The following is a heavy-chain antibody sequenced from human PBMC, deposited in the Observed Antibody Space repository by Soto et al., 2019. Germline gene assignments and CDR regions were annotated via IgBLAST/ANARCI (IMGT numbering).Heavy chain of an antibody. CDR1: GYTFTSYG. CDR3: ARDSEVAVADVSGFDY. D-gene: IGHD6-19*01. CDR2: ISAYNGNT. V-gene: IGHV1-18*01. Sequence: QVQLVQSGAEVKKPGASVKVSCKASGYTFTSYGISWVRQAPGQGLEWMGWISAYNGNTNYAQKLQGRVTMTTDTSTSTAYIELRSLRSDDTAVYYCARDSEVAVADVSGFDYWGQGTLVTVSS. J-gene: IGHJ4*02.